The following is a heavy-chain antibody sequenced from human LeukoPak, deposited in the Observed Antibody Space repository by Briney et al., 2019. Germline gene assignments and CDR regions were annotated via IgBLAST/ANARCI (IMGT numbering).Heavy chain of an antibody. CDR3: AIHLRESSYFAMDV. CDR1: CGPICTRSYY. Sequence: PSETLALICTVSCGPICTRSYYWGWLRQPPGNGLEWIGSFYNIWSTYYNPSLKRRVTLSVDTSKNQFSLNLRFVTPAHRPILFCAIHLRESSYFAMDVWGQGTAVSVFS. V-gene: IGHV4-39*01. D-gene: IGHD1-26*01. J-gene: IGHJ6*01. CDR2: FYNIWST.